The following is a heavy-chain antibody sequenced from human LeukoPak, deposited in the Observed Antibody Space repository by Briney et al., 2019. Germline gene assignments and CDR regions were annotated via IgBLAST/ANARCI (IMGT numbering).Heavy chain of an antibody. CDR3: ARLDYRARPK. CDR2: INHSGST. V-gene: IGHV4-34*01. J-gene: IGHJ4*02. Sequence: SETLSLTCAVYGGSFSGYYWSWIRQPPGKGLEWIGEINHSGSTNYNPSLKSRVTISVDTSKNQFSLKLSSVTAADTAVYYCARLDYRARPKWGQGTLVTVSS. D-gene: IGHD4-11*01. CDR1: GGSFSGYY.